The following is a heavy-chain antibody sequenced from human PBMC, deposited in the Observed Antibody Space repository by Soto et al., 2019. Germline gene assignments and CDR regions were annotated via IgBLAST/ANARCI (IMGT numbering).Heavy chain of an antibody. D-gene: IGHD3-22*01. CDR3: ARPYDSSQSPRFDY. CDR1: GYSFTTYG. J-gene: IGHJ4*02. Sequence: ASVKVSCKASGYSFTTYGIFWVRQAPGQGLEWMGWISPYNGKTNYAQNLQGRVSMTTDTSTATAYMELRSLRSDDTAVYYCARPYDSSQSPRFDYWGQGTLVTVSS. CDR2: ISPYNGKT. V-gene: IGHV1-18*01.